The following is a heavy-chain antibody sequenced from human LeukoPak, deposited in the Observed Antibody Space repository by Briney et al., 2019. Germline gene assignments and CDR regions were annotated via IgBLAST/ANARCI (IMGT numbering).Heavy chain of an antibody. CDR3: ARDGSVVVPAALGAFDI. V-gene: IGHV4-30-4*08. CDR2: IYYSGST. D-gene: IGHD2-2*01. J-gene: IGHJ3*02. Sequence: SETLSLPCTVSGVSISSGDYYWGWIRPPPGKGLEWIGYIYYSGSTYYNPSLKRRVTISVDTSKNQFSLKLSSVTAADTAVYYCARDGSVVVPAALGAFDIWGQGTMVTVSS. CDR1: GVSISSGDYY.